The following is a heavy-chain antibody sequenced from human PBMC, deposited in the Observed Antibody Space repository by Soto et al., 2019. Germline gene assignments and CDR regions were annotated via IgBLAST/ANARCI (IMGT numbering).Heavy chain of an antibody. CDR1: GYTFTSYY. V-gene: IGHV1-46*01. J-gene: IGHJ4*02. CDR2: INPSGGST. CDR3: ARERITMVRGVQNHDY. Sequence: WASVKVSCKASGYTFTSYYMHWVRQAPGQGLEWMGIINPSGGSTSYAQKFQGRVTMTRDTSTSTVYMELSSLRSEDTAVYYCARERITMVRGVQNHDYWGQVTMVTVSS. D-gene: IGHD3-10*01.